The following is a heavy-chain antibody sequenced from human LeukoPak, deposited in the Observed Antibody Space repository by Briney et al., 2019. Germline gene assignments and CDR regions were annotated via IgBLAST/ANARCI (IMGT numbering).Heavy chain of an antibody. J-gene: IGHJ5*02. CDR1: GGSISCYY. V-gene: IGHV4-4*07. D-gene: IGHD6-13*01. CDR2: IYTSGSA. CDR3: ARERIAAAGTLIWFDP. Sequence: SETLSLTCTVSGGSISCYYWSWIRQPAGKGLEWIGRIYTSGSANYNPSLKSRVTMSVDTYKNPFSLKLSSVTAADTAVYYCARERIAAAGTLIWFDPWGQGTLVTASS.